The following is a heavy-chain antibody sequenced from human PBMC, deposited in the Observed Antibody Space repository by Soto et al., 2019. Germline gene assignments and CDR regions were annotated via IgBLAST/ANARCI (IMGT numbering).Heavy chain of an antibody. Sequence: PGESLKISCKGSGYSFTSYWICWVRQMPEKGLEWMGIIYPGDSDTRYSPSFQGQVTISADRSISTAYLQWGSLKASDTAMYYCARHTWSSGSPAAFDYWGQGTQVTVSS. D-gene: IGHD1-26*01. CDR3: ARHTWSSGSPAAFDY. CDR2: IYPGDSDT. CDR1: GYSFTSYW. V-gene: IGHV5-51*01. J-gene: IGHJ4*02.